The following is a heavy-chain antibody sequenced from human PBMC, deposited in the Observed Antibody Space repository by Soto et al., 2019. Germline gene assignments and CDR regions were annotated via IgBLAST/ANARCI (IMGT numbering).Heavy chain of an antibody. J-gene: IGHJ3*02. V-gene: IGHV6-1*01. CDR1: GDSVSRNRVS. Sequence: SQSLSLPCDISGDSVSRNRVSWSWIRQPPSRGREWLRRTYYRSKWKNESARSVRSQITINADTSKNQFSLQLSSVTPEDTAVYYCARTVARALDAFYIWGQGSMGTVAS. CDR3: ARTVARALDAFYI. CDR2: TYYRSKWKN. D-gene: IGHD4-17*01.